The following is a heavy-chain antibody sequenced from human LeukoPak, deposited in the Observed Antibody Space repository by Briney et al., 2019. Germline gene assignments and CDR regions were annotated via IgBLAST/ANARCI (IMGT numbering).Heavy chain of an antibody. CDR3: ARDGYYDSSGYFIKEYFHD. CDR1: GLTVNRNY. Sequence: GGSLRLSCAVSGLTVNRNYMTWVPQAPGEGREGVSTLYSGGRTYYANSVKGRFRISRDDSKNTMYLQMNSLRAEDTAVYYCARDGYYDSSGYFIKEYFHDWGQGTLVTVSS. CDR2: LYSGGRT. D-gene: IGHD3-22*01. J-gene: IGHJ1*01. V-gene: IGHV3-53*01.